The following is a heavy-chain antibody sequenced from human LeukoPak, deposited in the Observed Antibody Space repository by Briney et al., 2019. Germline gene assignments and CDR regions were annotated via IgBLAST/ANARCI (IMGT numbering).Heavy chain of an antibody. D-gene: IGHD6-6*01. V-gene: IGHV1-46*01. CDR3: ARPSGAARQVPTLLI. J-gene: IGHJ3*02. Sequence: GASVKVSCKASGYTFTSYYMHWVRQAPGQGLEWMGIINPSGGSTSYAQKFQGRVTMTRDTSTSTVYMELSSLRSEDTAVYYCARPSGAARQVPTLLIWGQGTMVTVSS. CDR2: INPSGGST. CDR1: GYTFTSYY.